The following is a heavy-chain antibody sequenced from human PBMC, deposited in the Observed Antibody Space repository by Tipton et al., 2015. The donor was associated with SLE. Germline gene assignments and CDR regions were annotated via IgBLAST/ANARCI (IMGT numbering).Heavy chain of an antibody. D-gene: IGHD3-3*02. CDR2: INHSGST. J-gene: IGHJ5*02. CDR3: ARLEDPFGIFGVPKGWFDP. CDR1: GGSFSGYC. V-gene: IGHV4-34*01. Sequence: TLSLTCAVYGGSFSGYCWTWIRQPPGKGLEWIGEINHSGSTNYNPSLKSRVTISVDTSRNQFSLKLSSVTAADTAVYYCARLEDPFGIFGVPKGWFDPWGQGTLVTVSS.